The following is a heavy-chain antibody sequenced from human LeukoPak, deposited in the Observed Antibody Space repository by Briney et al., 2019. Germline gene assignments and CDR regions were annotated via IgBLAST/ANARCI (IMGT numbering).Heavy chain of an antibody. Sequence: GGSLRLSCAASGFTFSDYYMSWIRQAPGKGLEWVSYISSSGSTIYYADSVKGRFTISRDNAKNSLYLQMNSLRAEDTAVYYCARRAAIAARPPYNWFDPWGQGTLVTDSS. V-gene: IGHV3-11*01. J-gene: IGHJ5*02. CDR1: GFTFSDYY. CDR3: ARRAAIAARPPYNWFDP. D-gene: IGHD6-6*01. CDR2: ISSSGSTI.